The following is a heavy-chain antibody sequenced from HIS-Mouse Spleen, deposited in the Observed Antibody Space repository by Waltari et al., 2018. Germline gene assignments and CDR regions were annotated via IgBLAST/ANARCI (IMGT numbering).Heavy chain of an antibody. CDR1: GGSFSGYY. D-gene: IGHD2-21*02. V-gene: IGHV4-34*01. Sequence: QVQLQQWGAGLLKPSETLSLTCAVYGGSFSGYYWSWIRQPPGKGLEWIGEINHSGSTNYNPSLKSRVTISVDTSKNQFSLKLSSVTAADTAVYYCARGGVVVTHYGMDVWGQGTTVTVSS. CDR3: ARGGVVVTHYGMDV. J-gene: IGHJ6*02. CDR2: INHSGST.